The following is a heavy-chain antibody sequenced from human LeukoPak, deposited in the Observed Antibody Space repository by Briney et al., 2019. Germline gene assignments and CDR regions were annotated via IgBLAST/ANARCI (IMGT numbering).Heavy chain of an antibody. Sequence: PGGSLRLSCGPSGFTFTTYSMHGLRQVPGKGLVWVSRIKSDGSRTYYADSVKGRFTISRDNAKSTLYLQMDSLRAENTAVYYCARALSSAWGLGDCWGQATHVTVSS. CDR2: IKSDGSRT. J-gene: IGHJ4*02. D-gene: IGHD6-19*01. V-gene: IGHV3-74*01. CDR3: ARALSSAWGLGDC. CDR1: GFTFTTYS.